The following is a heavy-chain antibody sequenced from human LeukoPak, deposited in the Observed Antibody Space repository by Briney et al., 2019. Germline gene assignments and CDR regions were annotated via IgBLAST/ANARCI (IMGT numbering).Heavy chain of an antibody. J-gene: IGHJ5*02. D-gene: IGHD2-2*01. CDR1: GDIVSGNSAA. CDR3: ARRLTQYDCFDP. CDR2: TYYRSTWYN. Sequence: SQTLSLTCAISGDIVSGNSAAWNWIRQSPSRGLEWLGRTYYRSTWYNDYAVSVRGRITVNPDTSKNQFSLHLNSVTPEDTAVYYCARRLTQYDCFDPWGQGILVTVSS. V-gene: IGHV6-1*01.